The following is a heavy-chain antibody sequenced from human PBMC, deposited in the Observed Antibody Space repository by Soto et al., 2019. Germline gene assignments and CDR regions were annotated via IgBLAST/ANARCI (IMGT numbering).Heavy chain of an antibody. CDR2: IYYSGST. Sequence: QVQLQESGPGLVKPSQTLSLTCTVSGGSISSGGYYWSWIRQHPGKGLEWIGYIYYSGSTYYNPSLKSRVTISVDTSKNQFSLKLSSVTAADTAVYYCARDLGHCSSTSCSPRSNWFDPWGQGTLVTVSS. CDR1: GGSISSGGYY. J-gene: IGHJ5*02. D-gene: IGHD2-2*01. V-gene: IGHV4-31*03. CDR3: ARDLGHCSSTSCSPRSNWFDP.